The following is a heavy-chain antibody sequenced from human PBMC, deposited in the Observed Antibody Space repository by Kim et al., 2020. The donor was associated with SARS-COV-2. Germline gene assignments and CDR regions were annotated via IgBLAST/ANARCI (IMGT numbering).Heavy chain of an antibody. Sequence: SETLSLTCSVSGGSISSRSYYWGWIRQPPGKGLEWIGSIYYSGSTYYNPSLKSRVTISVDTSKNQFSLKLSSVTAADTAVYYCARQRGDGSGSYQYYYYYYGMDVWGQGTTVTVSS. CDR3: ARQRGDGSGSYQYYYYYYGMDV. J-gene: IGHJ6*02. CDR1: GGSISSRSYY. CDR2: IYYSGST. V-gene: IGHV4-39*01. D-gene: IGHD3-10*01.